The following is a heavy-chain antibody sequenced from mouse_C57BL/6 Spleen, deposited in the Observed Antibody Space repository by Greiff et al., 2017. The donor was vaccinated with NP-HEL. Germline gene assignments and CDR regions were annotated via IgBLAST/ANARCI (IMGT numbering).Heavy chain of an antibody. V-gene: IGHV1-50*01. Sequence: QVQLKQPGAELVKPGASVKLSCKASGYTFTSYWMQWVKQRPGQGLEWIGEIDPSDSYTNYNQKFKGKATLTVDTSSSTAYMQLSSLTSEDSAVYYCARRVEYGYGRYYYAMDYWGQGTSVTVSS. D-gene: IGHD2-2*01. CDR1: GYTFTSYW. J-gene: IGHJ4*01. CDR3: ARRVEYGYGRYYYAMDY. CDR2: IDPSDSYT.